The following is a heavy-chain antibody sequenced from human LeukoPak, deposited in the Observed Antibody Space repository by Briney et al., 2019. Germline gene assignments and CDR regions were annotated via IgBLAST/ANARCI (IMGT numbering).Heavy chain of an antibody. Sequence: QPGGSLRLSCAASGFTFDDYTMHWVRQAPGKGLEWVSLISWDGGSTYYADSVKGRFTISRDNSKNSLYLQMNSLRTEDTALYYCAKDGVAATPFDYWGQGTLVTVSS. CDR2: ISWDGGST. J-gene: IGHJ4*02. D-gene: IGHD6-25*01. V-gene: IGHV3-43*01. CDR1: GFTFDDYT. CDR3: AKDGVAATPFDY.